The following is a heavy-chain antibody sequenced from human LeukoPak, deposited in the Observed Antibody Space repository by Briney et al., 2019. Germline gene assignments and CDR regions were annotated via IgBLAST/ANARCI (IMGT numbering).Heavy chain of an antibody. D-gene: IGHD4-23*01. J-gene: IGHJ4*02. CDR3: ATRGSYGGPNLDY. CDR2: IIPILGIA. Sequence: SVKVSCKASGGAFSSYIISWVRQAPGQGLEWMGRIIPILGIANYAQKFQGRVTITADKSTSTAYMELSSLRSEDTAVYYCATRGSYGGPNLDYWGQGTLVTVSS. V-gene: IGHV1-69*02. CDR1: GGAFSSYI.